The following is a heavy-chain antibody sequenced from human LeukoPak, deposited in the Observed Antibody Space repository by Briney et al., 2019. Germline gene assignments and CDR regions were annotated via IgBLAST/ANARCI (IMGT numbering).Heavy chain of an antibody. V-gene: IGHV1-46*01. CDR2: INPSAGNT. CDR1: GYTXINYY. Sequence: ASVKVSCKASGYTXINYYVHWVRQAPGQGPEYMGIINPSAGNTNYAQKFQGRITMTRDTSTTTVYMELSSLVSEDTAVYYCARERPSKCYFDYWGQGTLVTVSS. CDR3: ARERPSKCYFDY. J-gene: IGHJ4*02.